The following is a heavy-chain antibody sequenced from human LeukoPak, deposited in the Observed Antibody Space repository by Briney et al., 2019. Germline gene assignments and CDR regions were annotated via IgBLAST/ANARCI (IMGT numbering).Heavy chain of an antibody. J-gene: IGHJ6*03. CDR2: INPNSGGT. V-gene: IGHV1-2*02. CDR1: GYTFTGYY. Sequence: ASVKVSCKASGYTFTGYYMHWVRQAPGQGLEWMGWINPNSGGTNYAQKFQGRVTMTRDTSISTAYMELSRLRSDDTAVYYCARDLYGDSYYYYYMDVWGKGTTVTVSS. CDR3: ARDLYGDSYYYYYMDV. D-gene: IGHD4-17*01.